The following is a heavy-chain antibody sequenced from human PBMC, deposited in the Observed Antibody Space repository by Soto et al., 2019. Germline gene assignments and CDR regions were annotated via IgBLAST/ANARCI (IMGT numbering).Heavy chain of an antibody. CDR2: IYHTGST. V-gene: IGHV4-30-4*01. Sequence: QVQLQESGPGLVKPSQTLSLTCTVSGGSISSDDFYWSWIRQPPGKGLEWIGYIYHTGSTYYNPSLKSRVTMSVDMSKNQFSLKLSAVTAADTAVYFCARDRTTENWFDPWGQGTLVTVSS. CDR3: ARDRTTENWFDP. D-gene: IGHD4-4*01. CDR1: GGSISSDDFY. J-gene: IGHJ5*02.